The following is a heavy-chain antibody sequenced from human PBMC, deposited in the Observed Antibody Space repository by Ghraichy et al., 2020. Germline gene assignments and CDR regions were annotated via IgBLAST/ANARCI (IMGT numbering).Heavy chain of an antibody. D-gene: IGHD6-6*01. CDR2: ISWNSGSI. CDR3: AEDSAARRYYYYGMDV. V-gene: IGHV3-9*01. Sequence: GGSLRLSCAASGFTFDDYAMHWVRQAPGKGLEWVSGISWNSGSIGYADSVKGRFTISRDNAKNSLYLQMNSLRAEDTALYYCAEDSAARRYYYYGMDVWGQGTTVTVSS. J-gene: IGHJ6*02. CDR1: GFTFDDYA.